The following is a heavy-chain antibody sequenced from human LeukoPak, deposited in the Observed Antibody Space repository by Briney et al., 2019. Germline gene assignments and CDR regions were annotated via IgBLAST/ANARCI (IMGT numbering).Heavy chain of an antibody. CDR2: IIPIFGTA. V-gene: IGHV1-69*13. Sequence: SVKVSCKASGGTFSSYAISWVRQAPGQGLEWMGGIIPIFGTANYAQKFQGRVTITADESTSTAYMELSSLRSEDTAVYYCARVKVGYSYGYYYNGMDVWAKGPRSPSP. J-gene: IGHJ6*02. CDR3: ARVKVGYSYGYYYNGMDV. D-gene: IGHD5-18*01. CDR1: GGTFSSYA.